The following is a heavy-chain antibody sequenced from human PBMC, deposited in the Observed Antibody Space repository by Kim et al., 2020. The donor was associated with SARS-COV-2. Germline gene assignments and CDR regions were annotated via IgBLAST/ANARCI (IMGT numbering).Heavy chain of an antibody. D-gene: IGHD3-10*01. CDR3: TTDPQRSPVLWFGELFTLFDY. J-gene: IGHJ4*02. V-gene: IGHV3-15*01. Sequence: GGSLRLPCAASGFTFSNAWMSWVRQAPGKGLEWVGRIKSKTDGGTTDYAAPVKGRFTISRDDSKNTLYLQMNSLKTEDTAVYYCTTDPQRSPVLWFGELFTLFDYWGQGTLVTVSS. CDR2: IKSKTDGGTT. CDR1: GFTFSNAW.